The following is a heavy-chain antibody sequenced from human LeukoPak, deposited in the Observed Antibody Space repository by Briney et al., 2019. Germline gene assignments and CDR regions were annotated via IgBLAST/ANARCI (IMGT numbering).Heavy chain of an antibody. Sequence: SSETLSLTCTVSGGSISSSSYYWGWIRQPPGKGLEWIGSIYYSGSTYYNPSLKSRVTISVDTSKNQFSLKLSSVTAADTAVYYCARGLGYCSGGSCYSRWFDPWGQGTLVTVSS. J-gene: IGHJ5*02. CDR3: ARGLGYCSGGSCYSRWFDP. CDR2: IYYSGST. CDR1: GGSISSSSYY. D-gene: IGHD2-15*01. V-gene: IGHV4-39*01.